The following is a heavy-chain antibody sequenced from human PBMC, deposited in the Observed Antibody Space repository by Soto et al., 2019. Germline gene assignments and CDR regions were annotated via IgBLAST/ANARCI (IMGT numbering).Heavy chain of an antibody. Sequence: SVKVSCKASGGNFSSYAISWVRQAPGRGLEWMGGIIPIVGTADYAQKFQGRVTITADESTSTAYMELSSLRSEDTAVYYCARDLYGGFDYWGQGTLVTVSS. CDR1: GGNFSSYA. CDR2: IIPIVGTA. J-gene: IGHJ4*02. V-gene: IGHV1-69*13. CDR3: ARDLYGGFDY. D-gene: IGHD4-17*01.